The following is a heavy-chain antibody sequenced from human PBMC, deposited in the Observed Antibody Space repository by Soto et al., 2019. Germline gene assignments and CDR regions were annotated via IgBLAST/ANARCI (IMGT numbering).Heavy chain of an antibody. CDR1: GFTFSSYW. CDR3: ARGGRDAYNWFDP. J-gene: IGHJ5*02. V-gene: IGHV3-7*04. CDR2: IKQDGSEK. D-gene: IGHD3-16*01. Sequence: EAQLVESGGGLVQPGGSLRVSCAVSGFTFSSYWMSWVRQAPGKGLEWVAKIKQDGSEKDYVDSVKGRFTISRDNANNSLFLHMYSLRAEVPAVYYCARGGRDAYNWFDPWGQGTLVTVSS.